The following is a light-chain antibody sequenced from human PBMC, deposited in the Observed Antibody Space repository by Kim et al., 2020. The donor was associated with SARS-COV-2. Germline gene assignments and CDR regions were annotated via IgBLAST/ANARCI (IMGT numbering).Light chain of an antibody. Sequence: SSELTQDPAVSVALGQTVRITCQGDSLRTYYASWYQQKPGQAPVVVIYGKSERHSGIPDRFSGSRSGHTDSLTLPGAQAEDEADYYCNSRDTTTNHLAFG. J-gene: IGLJ2*01. CDR3: NSRDTTTNHLA. CDR1: SLRTYY. V-gene: IGLV3-19*01. CDR2: GKS.